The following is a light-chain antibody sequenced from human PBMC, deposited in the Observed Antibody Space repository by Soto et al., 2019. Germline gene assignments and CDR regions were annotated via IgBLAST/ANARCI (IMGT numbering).Light chain of an antibody. CDR2: DAS. CDR3: QQRSNWGIT. J-gene: IGKJ5*01. Sequence: EIVMTQSPATLSVSPGERATLSCMASQSVSSYVAWSQQKPGQAPRLLREDASHRATGIPARCSGRGAGTDCTLTISSLEPEDFAVDYCQQRSNWGITFGQGTRLEI. CDR1: QSVSSY. V-gene: IGKV3-11*01.